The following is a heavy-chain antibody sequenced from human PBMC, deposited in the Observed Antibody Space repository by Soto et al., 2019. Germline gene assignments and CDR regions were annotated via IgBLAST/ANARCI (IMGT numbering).Heavy chain of an antibody. CDR2: INAGNGNT. CDR1: GYTFTSYA. V-gene: IGHV1-3*01. CDR3: ASLDTARIQIAGY. J-gene: IGHJ4*02. D-gene: IGHD5-18*01. Sequence: GASVKVSCKASGYTFTSYAMHWVRQAPGQRLEWMGWINAGNGNTKYSQKFQGRVTITRDTSASTAYMELNSLTVEDTAIYYCASLDTARIQIAGYWGQGIQVTVSS.